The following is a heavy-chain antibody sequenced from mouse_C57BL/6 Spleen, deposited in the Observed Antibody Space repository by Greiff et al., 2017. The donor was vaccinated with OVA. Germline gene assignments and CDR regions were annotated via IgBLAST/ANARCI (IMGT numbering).Heavy chain of an antibody. Sequence: VMLVESGAELVKPGASVKLSCKASGYTFTEYTIHWVKQRSGQGLEWIGWFYPGSGSIKYNEKFKDKATLTADKSSSTVYMELSRLTSEDSAVYFCARHEDRGYDYDYAMDYWGQGTSVTVSS. CDR1: GYTFTEYT. J-gene: IGHJ4*01. CDR2: FYPGSGSI. D-gene: IGHD2-4*01. V-gene: IGHV1-62-2*01. CDR3: ARHEDRGYDYDYAMDY.